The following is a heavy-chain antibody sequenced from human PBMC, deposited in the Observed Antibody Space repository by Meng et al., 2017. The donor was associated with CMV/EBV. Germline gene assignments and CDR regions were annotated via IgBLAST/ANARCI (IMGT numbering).Heavy chain of an antibody. V-gene: IGHV4-4*07. CDR3: ARDSSGWYPHFDY. J-gene: IGHJ4*02. CDR2: IYTSGST. Sequence: QVQLQGAGPGLGKPSEPRSLTCTVSGGSISSYYWSWIRHPAGKGLEWIGRIYTSGSTNYNPSLKSRVTMSVDTSKNQFSLKLSSVTAADTAVYYCARDSSGWYPHFDYWGQGTLVTVSS. D-gene: IGHD6-19*01. CDR1: GGSISSYY.